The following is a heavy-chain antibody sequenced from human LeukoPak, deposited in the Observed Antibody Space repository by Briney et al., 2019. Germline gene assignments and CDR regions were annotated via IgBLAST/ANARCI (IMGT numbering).Heavy chain of an antibody. CDR1: GATFTSCT. CDR2: INPNSGGT. CDR3: AIQESIAAAGPHYYYYMDG. D-gene: IGHD6-13*01. Sequence: ASVKLSCNSSGATFTSCTISWVRQAPGQGLGWISWINPNSGGTNYAQKNQGRVTMTRYTAITTDYLELSRLRSDDTAVYYCAIQESIAAAGPHYYYYMDGWGKGTTVTVSS. V-gene: IGHV1-2*02. J-gene: IGHJ6*03.